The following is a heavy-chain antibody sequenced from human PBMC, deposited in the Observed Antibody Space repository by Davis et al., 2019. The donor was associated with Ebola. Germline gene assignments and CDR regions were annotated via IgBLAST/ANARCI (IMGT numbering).Heavy chain of an antibody. Sequence: PGGSLRLSCTVSGGSISGYYWSWTRQPPGRGLEWIAFMYYTGTTNYNPPLKSRVAISVDAARNQFSLKLSSVTAADTAVYYCAKDLYWWSASDVWGQGTTVTVSS. V-gene: IGHV4-59*01. J-gene: IGHJ6*02. D-gene: IGHD2-15*01. CDR2: MYYTGTT. CDR3: AKDLYWWSASDV. CDR1: GGSISGYY.